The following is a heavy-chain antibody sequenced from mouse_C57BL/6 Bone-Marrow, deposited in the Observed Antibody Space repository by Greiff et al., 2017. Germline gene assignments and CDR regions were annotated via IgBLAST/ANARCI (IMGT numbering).Heavy chain of an antibody. CDR1: GYTFTSYW. V-gene: IGHV1-59*01. CDR2: IDPSDNYT. CDR3: ARMNDYDDY. D-gene: IGHD2-4*01. Sequence: VQLQQPGAELVRPGTSVKLSCKASGYTFTSYWMHWVKQRPGQGLEWIGVIDPSDNYTNYNQKFKGKATLTVDTSSSTAYMQLSSLTSEDSAVXYCARMNDYDDYWGQGTTLTVSS. J-gene: IGHJ2*01.